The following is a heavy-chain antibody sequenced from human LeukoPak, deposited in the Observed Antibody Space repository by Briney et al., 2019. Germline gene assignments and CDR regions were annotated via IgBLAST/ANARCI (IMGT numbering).Heavy chain of an antibody. Sequence: GGSLRLSCAASGFTFSSYGMHWVRQAPGKGLEWVAVISYDGSNKYYADSVKGRFTISRDNPKNTLYLQMNSLRAEDTAVYYCAKGGSPYHFDYWGQGTLVTVSS. CDR1: GFTFSSYG. CDR3: AKGGSPYHFDY. D-gene: IGHD3-16*01. J-gene: IGHJ4*02. V-gene: IGHV3-30*18. CDR2: ISYDGSNK.